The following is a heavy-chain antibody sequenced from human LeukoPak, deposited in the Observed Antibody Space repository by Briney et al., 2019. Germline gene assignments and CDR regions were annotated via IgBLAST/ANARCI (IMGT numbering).Heavy chain of an antibody. V-gene: IGHV3-48*03. D-gene: IGHD3-10*01. CDR2: ISSGGYTT. CDR3: AREGSSYAPSEPFYFDY. Sequence: GGSLRLSCTDSGFTFSSNDMNWDRQAPGKGLEWVSYISSGGYTTRYADSVKGRFTISRDNAKNSLYLQMNSLKAEDTAVYYCAREGSSYAPSEPFYFDYWGQGTLVTVSS. CDR1: GFTFSSND. J-gene: IGHJ4*02.